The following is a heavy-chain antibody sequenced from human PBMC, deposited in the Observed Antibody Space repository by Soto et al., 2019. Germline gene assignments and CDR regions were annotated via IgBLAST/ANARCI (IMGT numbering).Heavy chain of an antibody. CDR3: ARDQHLWLFDY. V-gene: IGHV3-33*01. J-gene: IGHJ4*02. CDR2: IWYDGSKE. CDR1: GFTFSSYG. Sequence: QVQLVESGGGVVQPGRSLRLSCVASGFTFSSYGMHWVRQAPGKGLEWVAVIWYDGSKEYYADSVKGRFTISRDSYKNTVYLQMSSLRGEDTAVYYCARDQHLWLFDYWGQGTLVTVSS. D-gene: IGHD5-18*01.